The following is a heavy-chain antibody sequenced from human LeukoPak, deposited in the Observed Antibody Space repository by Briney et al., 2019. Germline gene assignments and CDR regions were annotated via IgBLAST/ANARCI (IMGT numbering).Heavy chain of an antibody. Sequence: ASVKVSCKASGYTFTGYYMHWVRQAPGQGLEWMGWINPNSGDTTFAQKFQGRVTMTRDTSISTVFMELSRLRSDDTAVYYCARDQVARDIVVLLTATGTIDYWGQGTLVTVSS. D-gene: IGHD2-15*01. CDR2: INPNSGDT. J-gene: IGHJ4*02. CDR1: GYTFTGYY. CDR3: ARDQVARDIVVLLTATGTIDY. V-gene: IGHV1-2*02.